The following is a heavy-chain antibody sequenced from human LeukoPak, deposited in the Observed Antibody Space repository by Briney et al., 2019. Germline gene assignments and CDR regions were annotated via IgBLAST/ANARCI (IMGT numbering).Heavy chain of an antibody. V-gene: IGHV3-23*01. CDR3: AKSRSHSSAWYGYDFDH. Sequence: QPGGSLRLSWAASGFTFSSYAMSWVRQAPGKGLEWVSGLIGSGGDTYYAASVKGRFTISRDNSNNTLYLQMNSLRAEDTAVYYCAKSRSHSSAWYGYDFDHWGQGTLVTVSS. CDR1: GFTFSSYA. J-gene: IGHJ4*02. CDR2: LIGSGGDT. D-gene: IGHD6-19*01.